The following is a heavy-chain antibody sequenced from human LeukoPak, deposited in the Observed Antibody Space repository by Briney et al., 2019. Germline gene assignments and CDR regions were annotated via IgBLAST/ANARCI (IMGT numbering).Heavy chain of an antibody. CDR2: ISAYNGNT. J-gene: IGHJ5*02. D-gene: IGHD1-26*01. CDR1: GYTFTSCG. Sequence: GASVKVSCKASGYTFTSCGISWVRQAPGQGLEWMGWISAYNGNTNYAQKLQGRVTMTTDTSTSTAYMELRSLRSDDTAVYYCARFSVGATRGYNWFDPWGQGTLVTVS. CDR3: ARFSVGATRGYNWFDP. V-gene: IGHV1-18*01.